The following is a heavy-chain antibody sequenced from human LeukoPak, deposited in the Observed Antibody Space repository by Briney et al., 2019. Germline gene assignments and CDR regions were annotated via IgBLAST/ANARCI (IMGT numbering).Heavy chain of an antibody. CDR2: IYYSGST. V-gene: IGHV4-59*01. J-gene: IGHJ3*02. Sequence: SETLSLTCTVSGGSISSYYWSWIRQPPGKGLEWIGYIYYSGSTNYNPSLKSRVTISVDTSKNQFSLKLSSVTAADTAVYHCARENYGSGNAFEMWDQGTMVTVSS. CDR3: ARENYGSGNAFEM. CDR1: GGSISSYY. D-gene: IGHD3-10*01.